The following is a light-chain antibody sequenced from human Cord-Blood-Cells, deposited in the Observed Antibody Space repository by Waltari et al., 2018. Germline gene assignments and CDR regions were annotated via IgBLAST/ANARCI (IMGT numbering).Light chain of an antibody. Sequence: AIRMTQSPSSLSASTGGSVTITCRASQGISSYLAWYQQKPGKAPKLLIYAASTLQSGVPSRFSGSGSGTDFTLTISCLQSEDFATYYCQQYYSYPLTFGGGTKVEIK. CDR1: QGISSY. J-gene: IGKJ4*01. V-gene: IGKV1-8*01. CDR2: AAS. CDR3: QQYYSYPLT.